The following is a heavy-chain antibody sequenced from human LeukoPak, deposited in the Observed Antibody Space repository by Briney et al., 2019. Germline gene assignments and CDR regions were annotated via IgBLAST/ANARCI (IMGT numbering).Heavy chain of an antibody. Sequence: PGGSLRLSCAASGFTFSSYSMNWVRQAPGKGLEWVSSISSSSSYIYYADSVKGRFTISRDNAKNSLYLQMNSLRAEDTAVYYCARGVGGYGGKTKRLDYWGQGTLVTVSS. D-gene: IGHD4-23*01. J-gene: IGHJ4*02. V-gene: IGHV3-21*01. CDR1: GFTFSSYS. CDR2: ISSSSSYI. CDR3: ARGVGGYGGKTKRLDY.